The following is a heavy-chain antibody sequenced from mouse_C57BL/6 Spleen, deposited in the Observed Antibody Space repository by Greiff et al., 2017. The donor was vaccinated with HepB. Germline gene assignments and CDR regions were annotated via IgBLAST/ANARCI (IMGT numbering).Heavy chain of an antibody. Sequence: QVQLQQSGAELVRPGASVTLSCKASGYTFTDYEMHWVKQTPVHGLEWIGAIDPETGGTAYNQKFKGKAILTADKSSSTAYMELRSLTSEDSAVYNSAPMVVDTNYSEYWGQETTLTESS. D-gene: IGHD2-2*01. CDR1: GYTFTDYE. V-gene: IGHV1-15*01. CDR2: IDPETGGT. J-gene: IGHJ2*01. CDR3: APMVVDTNYSEY.